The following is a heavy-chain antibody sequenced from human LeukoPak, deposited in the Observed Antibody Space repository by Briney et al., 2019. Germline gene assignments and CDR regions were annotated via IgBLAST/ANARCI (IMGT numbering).Heavy chain of an antibody. V-gene: IGHV7-4-1*02. CDR3: ARDLWVDLYYMDV. Sequence: ASVKVSCKASGYTFTSYVMNWVRQAPGQGLEWMGWINTNTGNPTYAQGFTGRFVFSLDTSVSTAYLQISSLKAEDTAVYYCARDLWVDLYYMDVWGKGTTVTVSS. CDR2: INTNTGNP. D-gene: IGHD1-26*01. J-gene: IGHJ6*03. CDR1: GYTFTSYV.